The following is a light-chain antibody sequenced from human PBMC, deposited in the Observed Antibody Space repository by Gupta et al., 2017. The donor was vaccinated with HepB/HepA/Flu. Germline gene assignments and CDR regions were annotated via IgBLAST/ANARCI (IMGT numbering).Light chain of an antibody. CDR1: QNIMRF. V-gene: IGKV3-11*01. CDR3: QQRSHWSLT. Sequence: EIVLTQSPATLSLSPGERATLSCRASQNIMRFLARYQQKPGQAPRLLIYDASNRATGIPARFSGSGSGTDFTLTISSLEPDDFAVYYCQQRSHWSLTFGGGTKVEIK. J-gene: IGKJ4*01. CDR2: DAS.